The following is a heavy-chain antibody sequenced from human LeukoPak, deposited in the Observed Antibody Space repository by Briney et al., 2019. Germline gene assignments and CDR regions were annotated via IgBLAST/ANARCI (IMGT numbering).Heavy chain of an antibody. V-gene: IGHV4-59*01. CDR1: GGSISSYY. Sequence: SETLSLTCTVSGGSISSYYWSWIRQPPGKGLEWIGYIYYSGSTNYNPSLKSRVTISVDTSKNQFSLKLSSVTAADTAVYYCARDPASRWFGELSYYYYMDVWGKGTTVTISS. D-gene: IGHD3-10*01. J-gene: IGHJ6*03. CDR2: IYYSGST. CDR3: ARDPASRWFGELSYYYYMDV.